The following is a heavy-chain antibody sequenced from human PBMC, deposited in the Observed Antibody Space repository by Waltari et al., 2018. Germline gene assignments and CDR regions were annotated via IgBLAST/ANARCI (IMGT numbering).Heavy chain of an antibody. CDR2: IKQDGSGK. CDR1: GFTFSSYW. D-gene: IGHD3-3*01. Sequence: EVQLVESGGGLVQPGGSLRLSCAASGFTFSSYWMSWVRQAPGKGMEWVANIKQDGSGKYYVDSVKGRFTISRDNAKNSLYLQMNSLRAEDTAVYYCAKLTSHYDFWSGYPYYYYYMDVWGKGTTVTVSS. CDR3: AKLTSHYDFWSGYPYYYYYMDV. V-gene: IGHV3-7*01. J-gene: IGHJ6*03.